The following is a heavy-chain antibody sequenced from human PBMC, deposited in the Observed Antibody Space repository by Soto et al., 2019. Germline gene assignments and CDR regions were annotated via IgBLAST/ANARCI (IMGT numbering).Heavy chain of an antibody. V-gene: IGHV4-39*01. J-gene: IGHJ4*02. CDR1: VGSISSGSYY. CDR2: IYYSGST. D-gene: IGHD2-15*01. CDR3: ARHRRCYDEFDS. Sequence: QLQLQESGPGLVKPSETLSLTCTVSVGSISSGSYYWGWIRQSPGKGLEWIGSIYYSGSTYYNPSLKRRATLAVDTSQDQFSLKLSSVPAAGTAVYYCARHRRCYDEFDSWGQGTLVTVSS.